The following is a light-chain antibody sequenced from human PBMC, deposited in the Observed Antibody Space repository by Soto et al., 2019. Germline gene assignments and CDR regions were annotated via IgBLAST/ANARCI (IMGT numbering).Light chain of an antibody. CDR3: QQYHSTPLT. Sequence: DIVMTQSPDSLAVSLGERATINCKSSQSVLYSSNNKNYLAWYQHKPGQPPKLLIYWASTRESGVPDRFSGSGSGTDFTLTISSLQAEDVAVYYCQQYHSTPLTFGGGTKVDIK. CDR2: WAS. V-gene: IGKV4-1*01. CDR1: QSVLYSSNNKNY. J-gene: IGKJ4*01.